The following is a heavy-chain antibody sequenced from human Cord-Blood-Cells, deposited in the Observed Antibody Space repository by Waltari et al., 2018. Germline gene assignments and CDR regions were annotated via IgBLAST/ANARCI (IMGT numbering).Heavy chain of an antibody. J-gene: IGHJ4*02. V-gene: IGHV4-4*07. CDR2: IYTSGST. D-gene: IGHD2-2*01. Sequence: QVQLQESGPGLVKPSETLSLTCTVSGGSISSYYWSWIRQPAGKGLEWIGRIYTSGSTNYDPSRKSRVTMSVDTSKNQFSLKLSSVTAADTAVYYCARLGYCSSTSCYSDYWGQGTLVTVSS. CDR1: GGSISSYY. CDR3: ARLGYCSSTSCYSDY.